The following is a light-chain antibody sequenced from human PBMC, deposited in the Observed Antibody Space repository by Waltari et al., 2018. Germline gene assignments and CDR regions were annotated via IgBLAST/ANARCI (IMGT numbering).Light chain of an antibody. Sequence: QSVLPQPPSVSEAPGQRVTIFCTGGSSNIGAGYDVHWYQKLPGKVPKLLIYGNNNRPSGVPDRFSGSKSGTSASLAITGLQAGDEGDYYCQSYDSRLSVVVFGGGTKLTVL. CDR2: GNN. CDR3: QSYDSRLSVVV. V-gene: IGLV1-40*01. CDR1: SSNIGAGYD. J-gene: IGLJ2*01.